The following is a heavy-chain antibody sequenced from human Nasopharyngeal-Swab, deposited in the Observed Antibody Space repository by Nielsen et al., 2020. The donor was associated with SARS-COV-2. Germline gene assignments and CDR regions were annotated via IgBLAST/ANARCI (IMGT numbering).Heavy chain of an antibody. CDR3: ARAGDLTAYYSYYMDV. Sequence: SATLSLTCAVYGGSSSGYYWSWIRQPPGKGLEWIGEVNHSGSTNYNPSLKSRVTISVDTSNNQFSLKLSSVTAADTALYYCARAGDLTAYYSYYMDVWGNGTTVTVSS. CDR1: GGSSSGYY. V-gene: IGHV4-34*01. CDR2: VNHSGST. D-gene: IGHD2-21*02. J-gene: IGHJ6*03.